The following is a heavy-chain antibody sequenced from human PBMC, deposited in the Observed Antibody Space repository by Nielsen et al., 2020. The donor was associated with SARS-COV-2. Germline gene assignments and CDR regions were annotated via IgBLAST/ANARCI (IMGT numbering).Heavy chain of an antibody. Sequence: GESLKISCAASGFTFSSYEMNWVRQAPGKGLEWVSYISTGGSIIYYADSVKGRFTISRDNAKNSLYLQMNSLRAEDTAVYYCARDPPGGSNYPFDYWGQGTLVTVSS. CDR2: ISTGGSII. CDR3: ARDPPGGSNYPFDY. J-gene: IGHJ4*02. V-gene: IGHV3-48*03. CDR1: GFTFSSYE. D-gene: IGHD3-16*01.